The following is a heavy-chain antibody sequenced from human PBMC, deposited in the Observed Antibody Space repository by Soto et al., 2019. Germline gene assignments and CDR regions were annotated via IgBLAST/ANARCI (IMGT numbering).Heavy chain of an antibody. CDR2: VYYSGST. Sequence: SETLSLTFTVSGGSVTSYYWSCIRQPPGKALEWIETVYYSGSTNYNPSLKSRLSLSVDTYKNQFSLHLTSVTAAETAVYYCARREDTFDFWGQGMLVTVS. CDR1: GGSVTSYY. J-gene: IGHJ4*02. CDR3: ARREDTFDF. V-gene: IGHV4-59*02.